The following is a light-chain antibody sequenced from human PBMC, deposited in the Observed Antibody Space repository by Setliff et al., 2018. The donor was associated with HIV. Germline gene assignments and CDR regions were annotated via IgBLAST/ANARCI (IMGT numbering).Light chain of an antibody. CDR1: SSDIGRYNL. J-gene: IGLJ1*01. CDR2: DVN. CDR3: CSYAGSSYV. V-gene: IGLV2-23*02. Sequence: QSALTQPASVSGSPGQSITISCTGTSSDIGRYNLVSWYQQYPGKAPKLMIYDVNKRPSGVPDRFSGSKSGSTASLTISRLQGEDEADYYCCSYAGSSYVFGTGTKVTVL.